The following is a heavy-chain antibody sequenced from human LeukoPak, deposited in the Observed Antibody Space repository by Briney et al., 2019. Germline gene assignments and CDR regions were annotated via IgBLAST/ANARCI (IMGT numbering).Heavy chain of an antibody. V-gene: IGHV3-30*18. D-gene: IGHD3-10*02. CDR3: AKDRITMSGGFDY. CDR1: GFTFSNYG. J-gene: IGHJ4*02. CDR2: ISYDGSNK. Sequence: PGGSLRLSCAASGFTFSNYGMHWVRQAPDKGLEWVAVISYDGSNKYYADSVKGRFTISRDNSKNTLYLQMNSLRAEDTAVYYCAKDRITMSGGFDYWGQGTLVTVSS.